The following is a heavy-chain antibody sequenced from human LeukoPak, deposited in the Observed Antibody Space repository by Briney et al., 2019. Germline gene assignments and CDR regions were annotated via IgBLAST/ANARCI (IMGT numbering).Heavy chain of an antibody. CDR1: GDTFTGYY. D-gene: IGHD3-16*02. V-gene: IGHV1-2*02. Sequence: ASVKVSCKASGDTFTGYYMHWVRQAPGQGLEWMGWINPNSGGTNYAQKLQGRVTMTTDTSTSTAYMELRSLRSDDTAVYYCARDRGYYDYVWGSYRHDYWGQGTLVTVSS. CDR2: INPNSGGT. CDR3: ARDRGYYDYVWGSYRHDY. J-gene: IGHJ4*02.